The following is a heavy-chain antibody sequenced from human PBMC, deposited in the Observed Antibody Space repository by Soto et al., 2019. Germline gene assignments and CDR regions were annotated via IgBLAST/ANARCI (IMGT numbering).Heavy chain of an antibody. D-gene: IGHD6-19*01. J-gene: IGHJ4*02. CDR1: GYTFTSYA. V-gene: IGHV1-3*01. CDR2: INAGNGNT. CDR3: ARVVSMRAVAGRAHFDY. Sequence: QVQLVQSGAEVKKPGASVKVSCKASGYTFTSYAMHWVRQAPGQRLEWMGWINAGNGNTKYSQKFQGRVTITRDTSASTAYMELSSLRSEDTAVYYCARVVSMRAVAGRAHFDYWGQGTLVTVSS.